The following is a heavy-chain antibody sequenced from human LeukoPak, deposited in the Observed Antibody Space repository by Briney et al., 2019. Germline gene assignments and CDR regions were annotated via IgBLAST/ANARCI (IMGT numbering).Heavy chain of an antibody. V-gene: IGHV3-20*04. CDR1: VFTFAVYG. J-gene: IGHJ4*02. CDR2: INWNGGST. D-gene: IGHD2-2*01. Sequence: GGSLRLSCAASVFTFAVYGMSCVRHTPGKGLEWVSGINWNGGSTGYADSVKGRFTISRDNAKNSLYLQMTSLRAEDTALYYCARDLEIVVVPAAASGYWGQGTLVTVSS. CDR3: ARDLEIVVVPAAASGY.